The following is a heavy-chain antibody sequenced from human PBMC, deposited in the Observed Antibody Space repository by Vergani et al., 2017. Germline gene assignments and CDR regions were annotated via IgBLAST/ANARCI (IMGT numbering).Heavy chain of an antibody. V-gene: IGHV1-69*01. CDR3: ARDSSSSPKYYYYGMDV. CDR2: IIPVFGTA. J-gene: IGHJ6*02. D-gene: IGHD6-6*01. Sequence: QVQLVQSGVEVKKPGSSVKVSCKASGDTFSSYAISWVRQAPGQGLEWMGGIIPVFGTANYAQKLQGRVTITADESTSTAYMESSSLRSEDTAVYYCARDSSSSPKYYYYGMDVWGQGTTVTVSS. CDR1: GDTFSSYA.